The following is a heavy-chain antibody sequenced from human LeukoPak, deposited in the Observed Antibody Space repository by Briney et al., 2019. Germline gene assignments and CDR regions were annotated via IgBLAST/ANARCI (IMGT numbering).Heavy chain of an antibody. Sequence: SETLSLTCAVSGGSISSGGYSWSWIRQPPGKGLEWIGYIYYSGSTYYNPSLKSRVTISVDTSKNQFSLKLSSVTAADTAVYYCASNSRGFDYWGQGTLVTVSS. J-gene: IGHJ4*02. V-gene: IGHV4-30-4*07. CDR2: IYYSGST. CDR3: ASNSRGFDY. D-gene: IGHD2/OR15-2a*01. CDR1: GGSISSGGYS.